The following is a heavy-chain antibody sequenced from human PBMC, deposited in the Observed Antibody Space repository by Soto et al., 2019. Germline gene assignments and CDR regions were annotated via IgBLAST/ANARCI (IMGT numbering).Heavy chain of an antibody. V-gene: IGHV3-74*01. CDR1: GFRFSTYW. CDR3: ARVATGSYNWFDP. CDR2: INSDGSRI. D-gene: IGHD1-26*01. Sequence: EVELVESGGGLVQPGGSLRLSCAAYGFRFSTYWMHWVRQAPGKGLVWVSRINSDGSRINYGDSVKGRFTVSRDNAKNTVYLQMNSLRADDTAVYYCARVATGSYNWFDPWGQGTLVTVSS. J-gene: IGHJ5*02.